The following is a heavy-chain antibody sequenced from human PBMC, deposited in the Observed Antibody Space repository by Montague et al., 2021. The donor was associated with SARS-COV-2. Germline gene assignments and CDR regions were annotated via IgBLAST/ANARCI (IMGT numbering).Heavy chain of an antibody. CDR3: ARLPYILPGYAYFDF. V-gene: IGHV4-59*08. J-gene: IGHJ4*02. CDR2: IYYSGST. D-gene: IGHD3-9*01. Sequence: SETLSLTCTVSGDSISNYYWSWIRRPPGKGLEWLGYIYYSGSTNXNPSLKSRVTISVDTSKNQSSLRLSSVTAADAAVYYCARLPYILPGYAYFDFWGQGSLVIVSS. CDR1: GDSISNYY.